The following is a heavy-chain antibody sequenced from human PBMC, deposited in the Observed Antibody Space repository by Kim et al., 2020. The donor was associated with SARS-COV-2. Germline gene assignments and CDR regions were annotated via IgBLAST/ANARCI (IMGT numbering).Heavy chain of an antibody. Sequence: GGSLRLSCVASGFTFTNFGLHWVRRAPGRGLEWVAVIRYDGSRQYYADSVKGRFTVSRDDSRKTMYLQMNSLRAEDTAVYYCARADADSAMDVWGHGTA. CDR2: IRYDGSRQ. J-gene: IGHJ6*02. CDR1: GFTFTNFG. D-gene: IGHD5-18*01. CDR3: ARADADSAMDV. V-gene: IGHV3-33*01.